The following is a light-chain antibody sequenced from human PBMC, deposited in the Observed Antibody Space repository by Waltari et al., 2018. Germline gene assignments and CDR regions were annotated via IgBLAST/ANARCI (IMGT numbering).Light chain of an antibody. V-gene: IGLV2-14*03. J-gene: IGLJ2*01. CDR2: DVN. CDR3: SAYISSSTLEL. CDR1: SSAVGGYNY. Sequence: QSALTQPASVSGSPGQSITISCTGTSSAVGGYNYVSWYHQHPGKAPKLMIFDVNNRPSWVSNRFSGSKSGNTASLTISGLQAEDEADYYCSAYISSSTLELFGGGTRLTVL.